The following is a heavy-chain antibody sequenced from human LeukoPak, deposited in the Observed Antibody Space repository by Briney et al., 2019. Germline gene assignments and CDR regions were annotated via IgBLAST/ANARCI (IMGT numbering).Heavy chain of an antibody. J-gene: IGHJ5*02. Sequence: SETLSLTCTVSGYSISSGYYWGWIRQPPGKGLEWIGSIYHSGSTYYNPSLKSRVTISVDTSKNQFSLKLSSVTAADTAVYYCARVGEYIAVAGTGDWFDPWGQGTLVTVSS. V-gene: IGHV4-38-2*02. CDR3: ARVGEYIAVAGTGDWFDP. CDR2: IYHSGST. D-gene: IGHD6-19*01. CDR1: GYSISSGYY.